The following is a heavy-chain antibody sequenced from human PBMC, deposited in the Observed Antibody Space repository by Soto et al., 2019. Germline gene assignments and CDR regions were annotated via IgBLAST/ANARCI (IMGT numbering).Heavy chain of an antibody. Sequence: ASVKVSCKASGYTFTSYAMDWVRQAPGQRLEWMGWINAGNGNTKYSQKFQGRVTITRDTSASTAYMELSSLRSEDTAVYYCAGAVAGTSYYSYHGMDVWRQGTTVTVS. J-gene: IGHJ6*02. CDR1: GYTFTSYA. CDR2: INAGNGNT. D-gene: IGHD6-19*01. V-gene: IGHV1-3*01. CDR3: AGAVAGTSYYSYHGMDV.